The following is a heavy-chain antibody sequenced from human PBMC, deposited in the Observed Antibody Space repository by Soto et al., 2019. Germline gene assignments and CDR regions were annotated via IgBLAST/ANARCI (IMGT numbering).Heavy chain of an antibody. J-gene: IGHJ4*02. CDR3: ARDFTMARAVSLDYFDF. CDR2: ISPHRGQT. Sequence: QVQLLQSGPELKRPGASVKVSCKASGYSFTDHDISWVRQAPGQGLEWMGWISPHRGQTNSAQKVRNRITMTTDKLTSTAYMELRSLRSDDTAVYYCARDFTMARAVSLDYFDFWGQGTLVSLSS. D-gene: IGHD3-10*01. CDR1: GYSFTDHD. V-gene: IGHV1-18*04.